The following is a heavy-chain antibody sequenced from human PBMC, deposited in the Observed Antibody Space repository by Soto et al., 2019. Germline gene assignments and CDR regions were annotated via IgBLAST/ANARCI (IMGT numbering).Heavy chain of an antibody. V-gene: IGHV1-2*04. Sequence: ASVKVSCKASGYTFTGYYMHWVRQAPGQGLEWMGWINPNSGGTNYAQKFQGWVTMTRDTSISTAYMELSRLRSDDTAMYYCATDLLEPNAFDIWGQGTMVTVSS. CDR1: GYTFTGYY. D-gene: IGHD1-1*01. J-gene: IGHJ3*02. CDR3: ATDLLEPNAFDI. CDR2: INPNSGGT.